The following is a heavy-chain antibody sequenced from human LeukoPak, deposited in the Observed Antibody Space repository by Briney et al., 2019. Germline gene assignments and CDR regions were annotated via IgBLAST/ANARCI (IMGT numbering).Heavy chain of an antibody. J-gene: IGHJ5*02. Sequence: SETLSLTCTVSGGSISSSSYYWGWIRQPPGKGLEWIGSIYCSGSTYYNPSLKSRVTISVATSKNQFPRNLISVTAADTAVYYCARRGGQWLKLAGFDPWGQGTLVTVSS. V-gene: IGHV4-39*01. CDR3: ARRGGQWLKLAGFDP. CDR1: GGSISSSSYY. CDR2: IYCSGST. D-gene: IGHD6-19*01.